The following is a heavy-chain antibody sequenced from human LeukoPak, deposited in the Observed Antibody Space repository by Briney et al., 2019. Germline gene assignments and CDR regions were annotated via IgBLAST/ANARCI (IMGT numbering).Heavy chain of an antibody. CDR3: ARVRQQLVRLLGRDTTYYYYYMDV. CDR1: GFTFSSYW. J-gene: IGHJ6*03. CDR2: IKQDGSEK. V-gene: IGHV3-7*01. Sequence: GGSLRLSCAASGFTFSSYWMSWVRQAPGKGLEWVANIKQDGSEKYYVDSVKGRFTISRDNAKNSLYLQMNSLRAEDTAVYYCARVRQQLVRLLGRDTTYYYYYMDVWGKGTTVTVSS. D-gene: IGHD6-13*01.